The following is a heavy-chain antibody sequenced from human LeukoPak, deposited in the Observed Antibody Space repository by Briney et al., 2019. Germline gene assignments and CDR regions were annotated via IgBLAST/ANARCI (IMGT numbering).Heavy chain of an antibody. D-gene: IGHD3-22*01. CDR3: ARQKRTMIVVGPLDY. V-gene: IGHV1-18*01. CDR1: GYTFTSYG. Sequence: ASVKVSCKASGYTFTSYGISWVRQAPGQGLEWMGWISAYNGNTNYAQKLQGRVTMTTDTSTSTAYMELRSLRSDDTAVYYCARQKRTMIVVGPLDYWGQGTLVTVSS. CDR2: ISAYNGNT. J-gene: IGHJ4*02.